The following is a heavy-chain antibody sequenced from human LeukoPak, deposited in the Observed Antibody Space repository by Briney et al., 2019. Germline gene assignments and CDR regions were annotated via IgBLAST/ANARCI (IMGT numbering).Heavy chain of an antibody. CDR2: INHSGST. D-gene: IGHD3-16*02. CDR3: AERMITFGGVIDYFDY. Sequence: PSETLSLTCAVYGGSFSGYYWSWIRQPPGKGLEWIGEINHSGSTNYNPSLKSRVTISVDTSKNQFSLKLSSVTAADTAVYYCAERMITFGGVIDYFDYWGQGTLVTVSS. J-gene: IGHJ4*02. V-gene: IGHV4-34*01. CDR1: GGSFSGYY.